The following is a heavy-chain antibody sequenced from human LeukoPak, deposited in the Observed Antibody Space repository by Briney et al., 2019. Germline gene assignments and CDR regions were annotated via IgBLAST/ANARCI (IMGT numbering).Heavy chain of an antibody. Sequence: GGSLRLSCAASGFTVDSNYLSWVRQAPGKGLEWVSTIYTGGNTYYPGSMKGRFTISRENAKNSLYLQMNSLRAEDTAVYYCARRGSSGWYGAFDIWGQGTMVTVSS. CDR1: GFTVDSNY. D-gene: IGHD6-19*01. CDR2: IYTGGNT. J-gene: IGHJ3*02. V-gene: IGHV3-53*01. CDR3: ARRGSSGWYGAFDI.